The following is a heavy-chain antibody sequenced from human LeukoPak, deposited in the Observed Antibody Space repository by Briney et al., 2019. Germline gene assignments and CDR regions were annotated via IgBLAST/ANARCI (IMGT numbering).Heavy chain of an antibody. Sequence: SETLSLTCTVSGGSISSYYWSWIRQPPGKGLEWIGYIYYSGSTNYNPSLKSRVTISVDTSKNQFSLKLSSVTAADTAVYYCARAGPDGYNWEEDCWGQGTLVTVSS. CDR3: ARAGPDGYNWEEDC. J-gene: IGHJ4*02. D-gene: IGHD5-24*01. CDR2: IYYSGST. CDR1: GGSISSYY. V-gene: IGHV4-59*01.